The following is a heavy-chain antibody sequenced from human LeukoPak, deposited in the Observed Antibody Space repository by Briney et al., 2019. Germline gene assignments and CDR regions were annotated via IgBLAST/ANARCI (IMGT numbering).Heavy chain of an antibody. V-gene: IGHV3-21*01. CDR2: ISSSSSYI. Sequence: GGSLRLSCAASGFTFSSYGMHWVRQAPGKGLEWVSSISSSSSYIYYADSVKGRFTISRDNAKNSLYLQMNSLRAEDTAVYYCARAIAAAGNFAFDIWGQGTMVTVSS. CDR3: ARAIAAAGNFAFDI. D-gene: IGHD6-13*01. CDR1: GFTFSSYG. J-gene: IGHJ3*02.